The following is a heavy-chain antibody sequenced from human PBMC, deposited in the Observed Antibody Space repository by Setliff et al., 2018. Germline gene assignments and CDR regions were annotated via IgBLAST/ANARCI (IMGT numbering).Heavy chain of an antibody. D-gene: IGHD3-10*01. J-gene: IGHJ5*02. CDR2: MNPNSGNT. V-gene: IGHV1-8*02. Sequence: ASVKVSCKASGYSFTGYYIHWVRQAPGQGLEWMGWMNPNSGNTGYAQKFQGRVTMTRNTSISTAYMEVSSLNSDDTAVYYCVITKGFGDGWLDPWGQGTLVTVSS. CDR3: VITKGFGDGWLDP. CDR1: GYSFTGYY.